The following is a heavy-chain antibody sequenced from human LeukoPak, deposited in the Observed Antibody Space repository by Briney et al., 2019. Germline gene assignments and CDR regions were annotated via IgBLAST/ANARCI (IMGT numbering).Heavy chain of an antibody. J-gene: IGHJ3*02. CDR1: GGSIISSNW. D-gene: IGHD2-2*01. CDR3: ARRWMGGIVGVPADAFDI. CDR2: IYHSGSF. Sequence: SGTLSLTCAVSGGSIISSNWWSWVRQPPGKGLEWIGEIYHSGSFNYNPSLKSRVTISVDKSKNQFSLKLSSVTAADTAVYYCARRWMGGIVGVPADAFDIWGQGTMVTVSS. V-gene: IGHV4-4*02.